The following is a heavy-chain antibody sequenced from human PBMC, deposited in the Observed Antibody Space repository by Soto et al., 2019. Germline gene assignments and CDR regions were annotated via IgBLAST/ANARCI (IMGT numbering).Heavy chain of an antibody. Sequence: EVQLVESGGGLIQPGGSLRLSCAASGFTVSSNYMSWVRQAPGKGLEWVSVLHSGGSTYYADSVKGLFTISRDTSGNTVFLQRNSLGAEDTAMYYGARVGPVGDKYVFDIWGQGTLVTVSS. V-gene: IGHV3-53*01. CDR3: ARVGPVGDKYVFDI. CDR2: LHSGGST. CDR1: GFTVSSNY. J-gene: IGHJ4*03. D-gene: IGHD2-21*01.